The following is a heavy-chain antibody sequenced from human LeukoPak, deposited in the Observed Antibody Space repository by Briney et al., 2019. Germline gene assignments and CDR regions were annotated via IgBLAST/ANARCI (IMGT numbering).Heavy chain of an antibody. V-gene: IGHV1-46*01. J-gene: IGHJ4*02. CDR2: INPSGHIT. D-gene: IGHD3-16*01. CDR3: AKVLYY. Sequence: ASVKVSCKASGYTFTSYGISWVRQAPGQGLEWMGIINPSGHITNYAQKFQGRVTMTRDMSTSTVYMELSSLRSEDTAVYYCAKVLYYWGQGTLVTVSS. CDR1: GYTFTSYG.